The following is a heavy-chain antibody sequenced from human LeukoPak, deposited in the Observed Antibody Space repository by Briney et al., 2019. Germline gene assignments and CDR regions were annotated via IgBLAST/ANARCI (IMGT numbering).Heavy chain of an antibody. J-gene: IGHJ6*04. CDR3: ARDHYYYGSGSYWGGSSYYYGMDV. CDR1: GGTFSSYA. V-gene: IGHV1-69*06. D-gene: IGHD3-10*01. CDR2: IIPIFVTA. Sequence: GSSVKVSCKASGGTFSSYAISWVRQAPGQGLEWMGGIIPIFVTANSAQKFQGRVTITADKSTSTAYMELSSLRSEDTAVYYCARDHYYYGSGSYWGGSSYYYGMDVWGKGTTVTVSS.